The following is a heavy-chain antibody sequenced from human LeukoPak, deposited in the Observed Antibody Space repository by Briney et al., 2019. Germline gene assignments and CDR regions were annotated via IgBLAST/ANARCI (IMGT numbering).Heavy chain of an antibody. J-gene: IGHJ6*02. Sequence: PSETLSFTCTVSGGSISSGGYYWSWIRQHPGKGLEWIGYIYYSGSTYYNPSLKSRVTISVDTSKNQFSLKLSSVTAADTAVYYCAREGEWYYGMDVWGQGTTVTVSS. D-gene: IGHD2-21*01. CDR2: IYYSGST. CDR1: GGSISSGGYY. CDR3: AREGEWYYGMDV. V-gene: IGHV4-31*03.